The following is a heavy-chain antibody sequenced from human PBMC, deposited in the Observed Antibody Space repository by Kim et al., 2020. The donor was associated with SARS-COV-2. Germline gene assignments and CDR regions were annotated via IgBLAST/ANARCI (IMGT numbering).Heavy chain of an antibody. CDR2: T. Sequence: TYYAASVRGRLTSSSANDKNSLYLQMNGLRADVTAVYYCARGPNYRPFDYWGQGTLVTVSS. D-gene: IGHD1-7*01. CDR3: ARGPNYRPFDY. V-gene: IGHV3-48*03. J-gene: IGHJ4*02.